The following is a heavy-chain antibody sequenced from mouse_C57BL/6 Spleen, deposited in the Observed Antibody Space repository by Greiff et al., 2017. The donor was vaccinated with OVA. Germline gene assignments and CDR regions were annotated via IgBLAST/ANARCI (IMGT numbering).Heavy chain of an antibody. V-gene: IGHV2-6*03. CDR2: IWSDGST. D-gene: IGHD1-1*01. J-gene: IGHJ1*03. CDR1: GFSLTSYG. Sequence: VKLMESGPGLVAPSQSLSITCTVSGFSLTSYGVHWVRQPPGKGLEWLVVIWSDGSTTYNSALKSRLSISKDNSKSQVFLKMNSLQTDDTAMYYCARGGSSYDGYFDVWGTGTTVTVSS. CDR3: ARGGSSYDGYFDV.